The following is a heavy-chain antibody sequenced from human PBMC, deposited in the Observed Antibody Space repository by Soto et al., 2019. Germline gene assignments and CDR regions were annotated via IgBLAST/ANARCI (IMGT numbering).Heavy chain of an antibody. CDR3: AQALKPRGSMGV. CDR1: GYSFTSYW. Sequence: TGESLKISCKGSGYSFTSYWISWVRQMPGKGLEWMGRIDPSDSYTNYSPSFQGHVTISADKSISTAYLQWSSLKASDTAMYYCAQALKPRGSMGVWGQGTTVTVSS. CDR2: IDPSDSYT. J-gene: IGHJ6*02. V-gene: IGHV5-10-1*01.